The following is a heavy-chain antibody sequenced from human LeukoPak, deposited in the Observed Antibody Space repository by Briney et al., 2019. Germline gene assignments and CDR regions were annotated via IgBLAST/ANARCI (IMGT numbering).Heavy chain of an antibody. D-gene: IGHD5-24*01. V-gene: IGHV4-30-4*08. Sequence: TLSLTCTVSGGAISTADYYWSWIRQSPGKGLEWIGYIYYRGTSYHNPSLRSRVTISVATSKNQFSLKLSSVTAADTAVYSFARLQLPYWYFDPWGRGTLVTFSS. CDR1: GGAISTADYY. CDR2: IYYRGTS. CDR3: ARLQLPYWYFDP. J-gene: IGHJ2*01.